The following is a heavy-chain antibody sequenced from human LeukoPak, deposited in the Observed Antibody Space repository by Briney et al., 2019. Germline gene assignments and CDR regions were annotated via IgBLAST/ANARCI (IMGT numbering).Heavy chain of an antibody. V-gene: IGHV1-69*01. CDR2: IIPIFGTA. D-gene: IGHD2-2*01. J-gene: IGHJ6*04. CDR3: AREDCSSTSCYEGMDYYYYYGMDV. CDR1: GGTFSSYA. Sequence: SVKVSCKASGGTFSSYAISWVRQAPGQGLEWMGGIIPIFGTANYAQKFQGRVTITADESTSTAYMELSSLRSEVTAVYYCAREDCSSTSCYEGMDYYYYYGMDVWGKGTTVTVSS.